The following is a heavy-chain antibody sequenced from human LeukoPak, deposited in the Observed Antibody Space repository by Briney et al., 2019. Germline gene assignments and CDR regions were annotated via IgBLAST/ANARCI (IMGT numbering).Heavy chain of an antibody. V-gene: IGHV1-18*01. Sequence: ASVKVSCKASGYTFTSYGISWVRQAPGQGLEWMGWISAYNGNTNYAQKLQGRVTMTTDTSTSTAYMELRSLRSDDTAMYYCARDRGLRYYDILTGYPDFDYWGQGTLVTVSS. CDR3: ARDRGLRYYDILTGYPDFDY. CDR2: ISAYNGNT. CDR1: GYTFTSYG. J-gene: IGHJ4*02. D-gene: IGHD3-9*01.